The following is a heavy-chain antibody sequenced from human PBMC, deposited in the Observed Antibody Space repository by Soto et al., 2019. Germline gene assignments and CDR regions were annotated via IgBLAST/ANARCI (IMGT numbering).Heavy chain of an antibody. CDR1: GYIFVNYG. Sequence: QVQLVQSGDEVKKPGASVKVSCKASGYIFVNYGIAWVRQAPGQGLEWMGGISPYTGNTHSATKVQGRLTMTTDTSTSTAYMGLGSLTSEDTAVYYCVMVDNYVTPTPQDVWGQGTTVTVSS. V-gene: IGHV1-18*01. J-gene: IGHJ6*02. D-gene: IGHD3-16*01. CDR3: VMVDNYVTPTPQDV. CDR2: ISPYTGNT.